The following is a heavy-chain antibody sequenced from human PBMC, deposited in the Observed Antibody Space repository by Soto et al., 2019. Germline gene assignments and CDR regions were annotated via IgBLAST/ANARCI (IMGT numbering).Heavy chain of an antibody. D-gene: IGHD1-1*01. J-gene: IGHJ6*02. CDR1: GFTFSNNA. CDR3: ARGTTTSAFSAMDV. CDR2: ISYDGSNK. V-gene: IGHV3-30-3*01. Sequence: QVQLVESGGGVVQPGRSLRLSCAASGFTFSNNAMDWVRQAPGKGLEWVAVISYDGSNKYIAESVKGRLTISSDNSKNTLFLQMTSLRAEDTAVYYCARGTTTSAFSAMDVWGQGTTVTVSS.